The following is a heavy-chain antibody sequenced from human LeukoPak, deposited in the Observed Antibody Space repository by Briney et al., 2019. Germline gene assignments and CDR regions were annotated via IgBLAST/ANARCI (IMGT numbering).Heavy chain of an antibody. CDR3: ARGGINRYCSSTSCSRGYFDY. D-gene: IGHD2-2*01. Sequence: ASVKVSCKASGYTFTSYYMHWVRQAPGQGLEWMGIINPSGGSTSYAQKFQGRVTMTRDTSTSTVYMELSSLRSEDTAVYHCARGGINRYCSSTSCSRGYFDYWGQGTLVTVSS. CDR1: GYTFTSYY. CDR2: INPSGGST. V-gene: IGHV1-46*03. J-gene: IGHJ4*02.